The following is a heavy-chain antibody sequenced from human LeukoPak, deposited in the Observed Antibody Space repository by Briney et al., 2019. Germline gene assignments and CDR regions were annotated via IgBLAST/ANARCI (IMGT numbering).Heavy chain of an antibody. J-gene: IGHJ3*02. Sequence: GRSLRLSCAASGFTFSSYGMHWVRQAPGKGLEWVAVIWYDGSNKYYGDSMKGRFTISRDNPKNTLYLQMNSLRAEDTAVYYCARAGSGSHPKELGAFDIWGQGTMVTVSS. V-gene: IGHV3-33*01. CDR3: ARAGSGSHPKELGAFDI. D-gene: IGHD1-26*01. CDR2: IWYDGSNK. CDR1: GFTFSSYG.